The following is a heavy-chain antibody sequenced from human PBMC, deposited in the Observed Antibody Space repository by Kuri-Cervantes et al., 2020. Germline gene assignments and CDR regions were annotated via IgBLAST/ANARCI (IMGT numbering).Heavy chain of an antibody. V-gene: IGHV4/OR15-8*01. CDR3: ARALGTYPKRLDY. CDR2: IYHSGST. J-gene: IGHJ4*01. Sequence: ESLKISCAASGFTFSSYWMHWVRQAPGKGLEWIGEIYHSGSTNYNPSLKSRVTISVDKSKNQFSLKLNSVIAADTAKYYCARALGTYPKRLDYWGHGTLVTVSS. D-gene: IGHD3-16*01. CDR1: GFTFSSYW.